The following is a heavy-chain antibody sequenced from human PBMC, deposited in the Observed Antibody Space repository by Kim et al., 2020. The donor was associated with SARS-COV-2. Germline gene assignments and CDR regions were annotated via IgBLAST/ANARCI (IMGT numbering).Heavy chain of an antibody. V-gene: IGHV4-59*01. J-gene: IGHJ6*02. Sequence: NHTPSLKSRVTKSVDTSKNQFSLKLSSVTAADTAVYYCARTQRKTVAGLDVWGQGTTVTVSS. D-gene: IGHD6-19*01. CDR3: ARTQRKTVAGLDV.